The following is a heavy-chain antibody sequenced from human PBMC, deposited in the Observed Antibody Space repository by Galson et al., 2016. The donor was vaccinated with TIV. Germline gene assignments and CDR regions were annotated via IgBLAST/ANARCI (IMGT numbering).Heavy chain of an antibody. CDR2: VSWDGGST. D-gene: IGHD3-16*01. J-gene: IGHJ6*02. CDR3: AKEIQRGSYGMDV. Sequence: SLRLSCAASGFTFHVYTMHWVRQTPGKGLEWVSLVSWDGGSTYYADYVKGRFTVSRDNSKNSLYVQMNSLRSEDTALYYCAKEIQRGSYGMDVWGRGTTVTVSS. V-gene: IGHV3-43*01. CDR1: GFTFHVYT.